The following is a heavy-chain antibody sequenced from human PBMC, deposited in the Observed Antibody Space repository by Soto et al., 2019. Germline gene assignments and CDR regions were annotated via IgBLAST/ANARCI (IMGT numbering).Heavy chain of an antibody. CDR1: GFTFSNAW. CDR3: TTDHGNSGDY. V-gene: IGHV3-15*01. Sequence: EVQLVESGGGLVKPGGSLRLSCAASGFTFSNAWMSWVRQAPGKGLEWVGRIKSKGDGGTTDYGAPVKGRFTISRDDSKNALYLQMNSLKTEDTAVYYCTTDHGNSGDYWGQGTLVTVAS. D-gene: IGHD1-1*01. CDR2: IKSKGDGGTT. J-gene: IGHJ4*02.